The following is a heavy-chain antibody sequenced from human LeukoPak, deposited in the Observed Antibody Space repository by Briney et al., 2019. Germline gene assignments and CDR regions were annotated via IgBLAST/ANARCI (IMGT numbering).Heavy chain of an antibody. V-gene: IGHV1-69*13. Sequence: GASVKVSCKASGGTFSSYAISWVRQAPGQGLEWMGGIIPIFGTANYAQKFQGRVTITADESTSTAYMELSSLRSEDTAVYYCARASRTYYYDSSGYYFSYYYYMDVWGKGTTVTISS. J-gene: IGHJ6*03. CDR2: IIPIFGTA. D-gene: IGHD3-22*01. CDR1: GGTFSSYA. CDR3: ARASRTYYYDSSGYYFSYYYYMDV.